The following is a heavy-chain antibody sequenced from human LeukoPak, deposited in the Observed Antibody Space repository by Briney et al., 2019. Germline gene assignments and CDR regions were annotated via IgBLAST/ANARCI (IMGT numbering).Heavy chain of an antibody. D-gene: IGHD5-18*01. Sequence: SETLSLTCTVSGGSVSSGSYYWTWIRQPPGKGLEWIGYICCGGTTKYNPSLKSRVTISLDTSKNQFSLKLSSVTAADTAVYYCARRVDTAMGSSEDVWGQGTTVTVSS. V-gene: IGHV4-61*01. CDR2: ICCGGTT. CDR1: GGSVSSGSYY. J-gene: IGHJ6*02. CDR3: ARRVDTAMGSSEDV.